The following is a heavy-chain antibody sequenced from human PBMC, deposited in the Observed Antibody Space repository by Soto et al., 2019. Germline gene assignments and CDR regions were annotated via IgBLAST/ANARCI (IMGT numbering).Heavy chain of an antibody. CDR1: GFDFSTYA. CDR2: IGEGGVSR. Sequence: EVRLLESGGGLVQPGGSLRLSCVASGFDFSTYAMSWVRQAPGKGLEWVSVIGEGGVSRVYADAVKGRFTISRDNSKNTLYRQMTSLRVDDTAMYYCARDSVTRVSSDIPGMDVWGQGTTVSVSS. D-gene: IGHD3-10*01. J-gene: IGHJ6*02. V-gene: IGHV3-23*01. CDR3: ARDSVTRVSSDIPGMDV.